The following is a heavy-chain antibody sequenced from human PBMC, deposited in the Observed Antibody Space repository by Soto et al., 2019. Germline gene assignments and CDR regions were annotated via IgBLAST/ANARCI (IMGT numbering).Heavy chain of an antibody. CDR1: GFTFGDSY. V-gene: IGHV3-11*01. Sequence: QVQLVESGGGLVKPGGSLRLSCAASGFTFGDSYMSWIRQAPGKGLEWISCISYSGDTTYYAASVKGRFTVSRDNTKNSLYLQMNSLRAADTAVYYCARGTRNSGPAFDIWGQGTMVTISS. CDR2: ISYSGDTT. CDR3: ARGTRNSGPAFDI. J-gene: IGHJ3*02. D-gene: IGHD3-10*01.